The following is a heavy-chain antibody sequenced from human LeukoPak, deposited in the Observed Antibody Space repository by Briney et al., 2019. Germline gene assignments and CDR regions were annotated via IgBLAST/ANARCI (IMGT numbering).Heavy chain of an antibody. D-gene: IGHD3-22*01. CDR2: IYYSGST. Sequence: TSETLSLTCTVSGGSISSYYWSWIRQPPGKGLEWIGYIYYSGSTNYNPYLKSRVTISVDTSKNQFSLKLSSVTAADTAVYYCARGYYYDSSGYYYPSLYYYYYGMDVWGQGTTVTVSS. J-gene: IGHJ6*02. V-gene: IGHV4-59*01. CDR3: ARGYYYDSSGYYYPSLYYYYYGMDV. CDR1: GGSISSYY.